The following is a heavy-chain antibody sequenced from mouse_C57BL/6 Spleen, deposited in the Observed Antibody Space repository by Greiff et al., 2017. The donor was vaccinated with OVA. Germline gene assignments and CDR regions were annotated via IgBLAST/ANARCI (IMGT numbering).Heavy chain of an antibody. V-gene: IGHV1-69*01. Sequence: QVQLQQPGAELVMPGASVKLSCKASGYTFTSYWMHWVKQRPGQGLEWIGEIDPSDSYTNYNQKFKGKSTLTVDKSSSTAYMQLSSLTSEDSAVYYCARGLWGAMDYWGQGNSVTVSS. J-gene: IGHJ4*01. D-gene: IGHD6-1*01. CDR3: ARGLWGAMDY. CDR2: IDPSDSYT. CDR1: GYTFTSYW.